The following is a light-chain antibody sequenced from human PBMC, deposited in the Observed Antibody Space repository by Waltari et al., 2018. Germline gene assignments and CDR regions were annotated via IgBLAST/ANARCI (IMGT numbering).Light chain of an antibody. J-gene: IGKJ4*01. Sequence: EVVLTQSPATLSLSPGDRVTLSCRASQSVGRSLSWYQQKPGQPPRLLIYDASTRATGIPARISGSGSGTDFTLTIGSLESEDFAVYFCLQRSNWPPTFGGGTTVEIK. CDR3: LQRSNWPPT. CDR2: DAS. V-gene: IGKV3-11*01. CDR1: QSVGRS.